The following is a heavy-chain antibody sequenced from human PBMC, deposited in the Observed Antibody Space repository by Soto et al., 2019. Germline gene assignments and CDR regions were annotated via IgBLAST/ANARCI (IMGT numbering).Heavy chain of an antibody. V-gene: IGHV1-69*13. Sequence: SVKVSCKASGGTFSSYAISWVRQAPGQGLEWMGGIIPIFGTANYAQKFQGRVTITADESTSTAYMELSSLRSEDTAVYYCARDHPLYGSWRYHSGGYYYCMDVWGQGTTVTVSS. CDR3: ARDHPLYGSWRYHSGGYYYCMDV. CDR2: IIPIFGTA. J-gene: IGHJ6*02. D-gene: IGHD3-10*01. CDR1: GGTFSSYA.